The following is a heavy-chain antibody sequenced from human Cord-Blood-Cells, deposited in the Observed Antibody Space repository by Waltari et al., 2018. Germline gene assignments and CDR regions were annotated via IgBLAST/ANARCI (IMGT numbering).Heavy chain of an antibody. V-gene: IGHV1-58*01. D-gene: IGHD3-22*01. CDR2: IVVGSGNT. CDR1: GFTFTSSS. Sequence: QMQLVQSGPEVKKPATSVKVSCTAYGFTFTSSSVPWGRQPLGQRLEWIGWIVVGSGNTNYAQKFQERVTITRDMSTSTAYMELSILRSEDTAVYYCAADGGAYDSSGYYFDYWGQGTLVTVSS. CDR3: AADGGAYDSSGYYFDY. J-gene: IGHJ4*02.